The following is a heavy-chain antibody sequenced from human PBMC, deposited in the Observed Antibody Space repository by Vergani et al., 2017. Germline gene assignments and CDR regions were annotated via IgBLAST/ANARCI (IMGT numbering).Heavy chain of an antibody. CDR1: GYTFTGYY. Sequence: QVQLVQSGAEVKKPGASVKVSCKASGYTFTGYYMHWVRQAPGQGLEWMGWINPNSGGTNYAQKFQGRVTMTRDTSISTAYMELSRLRSDDTAVYYCARSASSGYYYVSIGPRSWFDPWGQGTLVTVSS. CDR2: INPNSGGT. J-gene: IGHJ5*02. D-gene: IGHD3-22*01. CDR3: ARSASSGYYYVSIGPRSWFDP. V-gene: IGHV1-2*02.